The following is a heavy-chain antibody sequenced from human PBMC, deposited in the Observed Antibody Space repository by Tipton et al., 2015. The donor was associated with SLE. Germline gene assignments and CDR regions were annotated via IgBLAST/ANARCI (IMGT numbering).Heavy chain of an antibody. V-gene: IGHV3-48*01. J-gene: IGHJ6*02. CDR1: GFTFSSYS. D-gene: IGHD2-15*01. Sequence: SLRLSCAASGFTFSSYSMNWVRQAPGKGLEWVSYISSSSSTIYYADSVKGRFTISRDNAKNSLYLQMKSLRAEDTAVYYCARDRKWSSPYYYYGMDVWGQGTTVTVSS. CDR3: ARDRKWSSPYYYYGMDV. CDR2: ISSSSSTI.